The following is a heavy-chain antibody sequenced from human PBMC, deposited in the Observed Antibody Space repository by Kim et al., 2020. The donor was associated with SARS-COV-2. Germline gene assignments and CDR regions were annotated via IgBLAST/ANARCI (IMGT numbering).Heavy chain of an antibody. CDR3: ARGRSSLTLYYGMDV. CDR1: GFTFSGSE. CDR2: ISYSGSTI. Sequence: GGSLRLSCAASGFTFSGSEMNWVRQAPGKGLEWVSSISYSGSTIYYADSMKARFTISRDNAKNSLYLQMNSLRAEDTAVYYCARGRSSLTLYYGMDVWGQGTTVTVPS. J-gene: IGHJ6*02. D-gene: IGHD7-27*01. V-gene: IGHV3-48*03.